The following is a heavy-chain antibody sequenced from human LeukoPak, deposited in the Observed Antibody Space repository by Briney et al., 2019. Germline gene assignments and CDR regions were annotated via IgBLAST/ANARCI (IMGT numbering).Heavy chain of an antibody. CDR3: ARSPYYDSSGINFDY. J-gene: IGHJ4*02. V-gene: IGHV4-59*01. D-gene: IGHD3-22*01. CDR1: GGSISNFY. CDR2: IHNSGSI. Sequence: SETLSLTCTVSGGSISNFYWSWIRQPPGKGLEWIGYIHNSGSIKYNPSLKSRVTISVVTAKNQFSLKVSSVTAADTAAYYCARSPYYDSSGINFDYWGQGTLVTVSS.